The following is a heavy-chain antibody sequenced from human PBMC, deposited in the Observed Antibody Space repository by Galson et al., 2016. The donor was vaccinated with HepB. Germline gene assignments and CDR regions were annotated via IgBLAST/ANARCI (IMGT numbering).Heavy chain of an antibody. CDR3: ARERPTPSSDWPYCFDS. J-gene: IGHJ4*02. D-gene: IGHD6-25*01. CDR2: IYSNGNT. Sequence: TLSLTCTVSNGSLSRYFWSWIRQPAGKGLEWIGRIYSNGNTRYNSSLQSRVTMSLDMSKNQFSVRLISVTAADTAVYSYARERPTPSSDWPYCFDSWGQGALVTVSS. CDR1: NGSLSRYF. V-gene: IGHV4-4*07.